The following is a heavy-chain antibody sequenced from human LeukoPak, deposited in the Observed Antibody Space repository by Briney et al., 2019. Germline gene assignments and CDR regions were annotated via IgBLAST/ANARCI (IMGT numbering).Heavy chain of an antibody. Sequence: SETLSLNCTVSGGSFSGYYWSWIRQPPGKGLEWIGEINHSGSTNYNPSLKSRVTISVDTSKNQFSLKLSSVTAADTAVYYCARGRDYEGEAFVVVPAAIPEGKYYFDYWGQGTLVTVSS. CDR3: ARGRDYEGEAFVVVPAAIPEGKYYFDY. J-gene: IGHJ4*02. CDR2: INHSGST. CDR1: GGSFSGYY. V-gene: IGHV4-34*01. D-gene: IGHD2-2*02.